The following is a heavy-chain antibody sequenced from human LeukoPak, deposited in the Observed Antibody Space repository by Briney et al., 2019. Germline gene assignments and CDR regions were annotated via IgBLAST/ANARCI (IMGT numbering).Heavy chain of an antibody. D-gene: IGHD4-17*01. Sequence: PGGSLRLSCAASGFTFSSYNMNWVRQAPGKGLEWVSSITSDSSYVFYADSVKGRFTISRDNAKNSLYLQMNSLRAEDTAVYYCARDPLESTVTRHIDYWGQGTLVTVSS. CDR2: ITSDSSYV. CDR3: ARDPLESTVTRHIDY. J-gene: IGHJ4*02. V-gene: IGHV3-21*01. CDR1: GFTFSSYN.